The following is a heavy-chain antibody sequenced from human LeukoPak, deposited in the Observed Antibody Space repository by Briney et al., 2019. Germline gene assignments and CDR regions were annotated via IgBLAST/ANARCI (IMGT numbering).Heavy chain of an antibody. CDR1: GFTFSSYA. CDR3: AKGSGSSCYSPCDY. D-gene: IGHD2-15*01. J-gene: IGHJ4*02. V-gene: IGHV3-23*01. Sequence: GGSLRLSCAASGFTFSSYAMSWVRQAPGKGLEWVSAISGSGGSTYYADSVKGRFTISRDNSKDTLYLQMDSLRAEDTAVYYCAKGSGSSCYSPCDYWGQGILVTVSS. CDR2: ISGSGGST.